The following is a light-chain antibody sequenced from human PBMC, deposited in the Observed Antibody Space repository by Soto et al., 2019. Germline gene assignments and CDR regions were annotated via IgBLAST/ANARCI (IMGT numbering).Light chain of an antibody. CDR2: KAS. CDR1: QSLVYSDGNAY. V-gene: IGKV2-30*01. CDR3: MQGTHWPPT. Sequence: DVVMTQSPLSLPVTLGQSASISCRSSQSLVYSDGNAYLNWFHQRPGQSPRRLIYKASNRDSGVPDRFSGSGSGTDFTRTISRVEAEDVGVYYCMQGTHWPPTFGRGTKVEIK. J-gene: IGKJ1*01.